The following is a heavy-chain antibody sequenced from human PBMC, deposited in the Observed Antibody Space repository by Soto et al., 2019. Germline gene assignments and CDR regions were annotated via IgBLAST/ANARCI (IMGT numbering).Heavy chain of an antibody. V-gene: IGHV3-53*01. CDR2: IYSGGST. Sequence: GGSLRLSCAASGFTVSSNYMNWVRQAPGKGLEWVSVIYSGGSTYYADSVKGRFTISRDNSKNTLYLQMNSLRAEDTAVYYCARGSSYSSGWTDYWGQGTLVTVSS. CDR3: ARGSSYSSGWTDY. D-gene: IGHD6-19*01. CDR1: GFTVSSNY. J-gene: IGHJ4*02.